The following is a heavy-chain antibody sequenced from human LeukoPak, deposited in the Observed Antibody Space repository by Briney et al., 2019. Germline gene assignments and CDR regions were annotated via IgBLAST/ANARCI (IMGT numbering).Heavy chain of an antibody. D-gene: IGHD1-14*01. CDR2: ISGSGGNT. J-gene: IGHJ4*02. CDR1: GFTFSSYG. V-gene: IGHV3-23*01. Sequence: GGSLRLSCAASGFTFSSYGMNWVRQAPGKGLEWVSAISGSGGNTYYADSVKGRFTISRDNSKNTLYLQMNSLRAEDTALYYCARPAKTDYADYWGQGTLVTVSS. CDR3: ARPAKTDYADY.